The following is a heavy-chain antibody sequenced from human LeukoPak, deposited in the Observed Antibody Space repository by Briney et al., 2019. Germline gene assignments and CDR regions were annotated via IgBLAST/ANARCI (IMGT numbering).Heavy chain of an antibody. CDR2: ISTGGYT. D-gene: IGHD6-19*01. CDR3: AKGHSSGWLPAH. J-gene: IGHJ4*02. V-gene: IGHV3-23*01. CDR1: GFTFSSYA. Sequence: GGSLRLSCAASGFTFSSYAMNWVRQAPGKGLDWVPSISTGGYTYYADSVKGRFTISRDNSKNTLYLQMNSLSAEDTAIYYCAKGHSSGWLPAHWGQGTLVTVSS.